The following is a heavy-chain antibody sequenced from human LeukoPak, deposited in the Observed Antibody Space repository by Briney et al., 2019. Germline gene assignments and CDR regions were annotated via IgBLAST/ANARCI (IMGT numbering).Heavy chain of an antibody. Sequence: GGSLRLSCAASGFTFNSYEMNWVRQAPGKGLEWVSYISSSGSTIYYADSVKGRFTISRDNAKNSLYLQMNSLRAEDTAVYYCARRGYNWKFDYWGQGTMPTVSS. CDR3: ARRGYNWKFDY. CDR2: ISSSGSTI. J-gene: IGHJ4*02. D-gene: IGHD1-20*01. V-gene: IGHV3-48*03. CDR1: GFTFNSYE.